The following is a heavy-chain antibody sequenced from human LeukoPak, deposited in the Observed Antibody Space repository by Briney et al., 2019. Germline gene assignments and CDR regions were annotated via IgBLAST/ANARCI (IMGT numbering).Heavy chain of an antibody. CDR3: ARGRVVVVPAAIPPVNWYFDL. CDR2: INPNSGGT. D-gene: IGHD2-2*02. CDR1: GYTFTGYY. V-gene: IGHV1-2*02. Sequence: GASVKVSCKASGYTFTGYYMHWVRQAPGQGLEWMGWINPNSGGTNYAQKFQGRVTMTRDTSISTAYMELSRLRSDDTAVYYCARGRVVVVPAAIPPVNWYFDLWGRGTLVTVSS. J-gene: IGHJ2*01.